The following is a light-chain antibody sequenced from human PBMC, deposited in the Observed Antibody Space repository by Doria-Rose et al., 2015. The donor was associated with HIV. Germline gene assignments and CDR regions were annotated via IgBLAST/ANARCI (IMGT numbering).Light chain of an antibody. Sequence: TQSPDSLAVSLGERATINCKSSQSVLTRSNHKNYLAWYQQKAGQPPNLLIYWASTRESGVPDRFSGSGSGTDFTLTISSLKAEDVEVDDCQKYFTTHRTGGQMTKAELK. CDR3: QKYFTTHRT. CDR2: WAS. V-gene: IGKV4-1*01. J-gene: IGKJ1*01. CDR1: QSVLTRSNHKNY.